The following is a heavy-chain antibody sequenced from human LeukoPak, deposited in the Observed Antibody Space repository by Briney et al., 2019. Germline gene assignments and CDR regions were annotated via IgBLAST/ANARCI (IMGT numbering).Heavy chain of an antibody. V-gene: IGHV4-39*01. J-gene: IGHJ4*02. CDR2: IYYSGST. CDR1: GGSISSSSYY. CDR3: ARQEYCSSTSCSPGREARY. D-gene: IGHD2-2*01. Sequence: NPSETLSLTCTVSGGSISSSSYYWGWIRQPPGKGLEWIGSIYYSGSTYYNPSLESRVTISVDTSKNQFSLKLSSVTAADTAVCYCARQEYCSSTSCSPGREARYWGQGTLVTVSS.